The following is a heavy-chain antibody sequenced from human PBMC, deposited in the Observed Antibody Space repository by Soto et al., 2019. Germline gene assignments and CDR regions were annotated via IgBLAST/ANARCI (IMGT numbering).Heavy chain of an antibody. D-gene: IGHD6-19*01. CDR3: ARDRDQLAGTLDY. Sequence: GGSLRLSCAASGFTFSSYGMHWVRQAPGKGLKWVAVIWYDGSNKYYADSVKGRFTISRDNSKNTLYLQMNSLRAEDTAVYYCARDRDQLAGTLDYWGQGTLVTVSS. V-gene: IGHV3-33*01. CDR1: GFTFSSYG. J-gene: IGHJ4*02. CDR2: IWYDGSNK.